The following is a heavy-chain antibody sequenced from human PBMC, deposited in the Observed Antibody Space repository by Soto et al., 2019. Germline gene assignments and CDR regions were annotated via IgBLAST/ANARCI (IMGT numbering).Heavy chain of an antibody. V-gene: IGHV3-23*01. CDR1: GFTFSSYA. J-gene: IGHJ6*02. CDR3: AKDLEILYWRGYGMDV. D-gene: IGHD2-8*02. CDR2: ISGSGGST. Sequence: PGGSLRLSCAASGFTFSSYAVSWVRQAPGKGLEWVSAISGSGGSTYYADSVRGRFTISRDNSKNTLYLQMNSLRAEDTAVYYCAKDLEILYWRGYGMDVWGQGTTVTVSS.